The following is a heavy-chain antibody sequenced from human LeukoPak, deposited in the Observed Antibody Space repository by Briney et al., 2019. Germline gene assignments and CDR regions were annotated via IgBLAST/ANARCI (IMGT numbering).Heavy chain of an antibody. V-gene: IGHV1-8*01. CDR1: GYTFTSYD. D-gene: IGHD3-10*01. CDR3: ARGRYYGSGSKRFDY. CDR2: MNPNSGNT. Sequence: GASVKVSCKASGYTFTSYDINWVRQATGQGLEWMGWMNPNSGNTGYAQKFQGRVTMTTDTSTSTAYMELRSLRSDDTAVYYCARGRYYGSGSKRFDYWGQGTLVTVSS. J-gene: IGHJ4*02.